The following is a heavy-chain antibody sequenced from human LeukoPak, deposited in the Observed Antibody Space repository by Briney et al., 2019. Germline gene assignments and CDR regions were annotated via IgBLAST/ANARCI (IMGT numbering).Heavy chain of an antibody. CDR3: ARAYKDRSLAGKKEFFQH. V-gene: IGHV3-9*01. CDR1: GFTFDNYA. Sequence: GGSLRLSYAASGFTFDNYAMNWVQQVPGKGLEWISLISWNSGTIGYANSVKGRFTISRDNANNFLYLQMNSLRAEDTALYYCARAYKDRSLAGKKEFFQHWGQGTLVTVSS. J-gene: IGHJ1*01. CDR2: ISWNSGTI. D-gene: IGHD6-19*01.